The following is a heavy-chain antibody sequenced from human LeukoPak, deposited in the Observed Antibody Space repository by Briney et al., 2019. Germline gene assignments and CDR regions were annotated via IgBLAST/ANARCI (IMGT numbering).Heavy chain of an antibody. CDR1: GFTFDDYG. CDR3: AKVSESNYDILTGYYTPYYFDY. V-gene: IGHV3-20*04. Sequence: GGSLRLSCAASGFTFDDYGMSWVRQAPGKGLEWVSGINWNGGSTFYADSVKGRFTISRDNSKNILYLQMNSLRADDTAVYYCAKVSESNYDILTGYYTPYYFDYWGQGTLVTVSS. J-gene: IGHJ4*02. CDR2: INWNGGST. D-gene: IGHD3-9*01.